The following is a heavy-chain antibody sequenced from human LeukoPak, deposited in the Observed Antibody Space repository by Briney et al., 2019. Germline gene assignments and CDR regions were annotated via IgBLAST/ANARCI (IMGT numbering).Heavy chain of an antibody. CDR3: ARIPRGVTDWYFDL. J-gene: IGHJ2*01. CDR1: GYSFTSYW. CDR2: TDPDDSDT. Sequence: GESLKISCKGSGYSFTSYWTGSVHQMAGKGLEWMGTTDPDDSDTRYSPSSQGQVTMSADRSISTAYLQWGSLRASDTAMYYCARIPRGVTDWYFDLWGRGTLVTVSS. D-gene: IGHD3-10*01. V-gene: IGHV5-51*07.